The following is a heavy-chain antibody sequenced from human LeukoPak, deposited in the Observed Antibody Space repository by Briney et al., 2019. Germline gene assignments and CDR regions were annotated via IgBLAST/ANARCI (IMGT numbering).Heavy chain of an antibody. CDR3: ARDQVVAAAGTGDY. J-gene: IGHJ4*02. CDR2: ISSSSSYI. D-gene: IGHD6-13*01. Sequence: GGSLRLSCAASGFTFSSYSMNWVRQAPGKGLEWVSSISSSSSYIYYADSVKGRFTISRDNAKNSLYLQMNSLRAEDTAVYYCARDQVVAAAGTGDYWGQGTLVTVSS. V-gene: IGHV3-21*01. CDR1: GFTFSSYS.